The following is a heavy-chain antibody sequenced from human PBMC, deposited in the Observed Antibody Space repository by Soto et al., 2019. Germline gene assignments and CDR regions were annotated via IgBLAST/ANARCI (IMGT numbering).Heavy chain of an antibody. CDR2: IYYSGST. Sequence: PSETLSLTCTVSVGSISSYYWSWIRQPPGKGLEWIGYIYYSGSTNYNPSLKSRVTISVDTSKNQFSLKLSSVTDADTAVYYCARRYGGNFDYWGQGTLVTVSS. CDR1: VGSISSYY. V-gene: IGHV4-59*01. CDR3: ARRYGGNFDY. J-gene: IGHJ4*02. D-gene: IGHD3-16*01.